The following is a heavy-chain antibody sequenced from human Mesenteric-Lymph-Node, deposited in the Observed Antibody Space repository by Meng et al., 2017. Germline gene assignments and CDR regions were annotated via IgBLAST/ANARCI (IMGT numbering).Heavy chain of an antibody. Sequence: GGSLRLSCAASGFTFSTYEINWVRQAPGKGLEWVSNIKPDGSEKSDVDSVKGRFTISRDNAKNSLYLQMSSLGAEGTAVYYCASTSGRNPPDYWGQGTLVTVSS. V-gene: IGHV3-7*01. CDR1: GFTFSTYE. J-gene: IGHJ4*02. CDR3: ASTSGRNPPDY. CDR2: IKPDGSEK.